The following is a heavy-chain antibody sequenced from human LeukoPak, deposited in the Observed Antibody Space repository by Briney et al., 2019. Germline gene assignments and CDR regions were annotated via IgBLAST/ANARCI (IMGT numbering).Heavy chain of an antibody. D-gene: IGHD2-15*01. Sequence: ASVKVSCKASGYTFTGYYAHWVRRAPGQGLQWMGWINPNNGGTNYAQKFQGRVTMTRDTSISTAYMELSRLTSDDTAVYYCASGASPVAANTRDYFDYWGQGTLVTVSS. V-gene: IGHV1-2*02. CDR3: ASGASPVAANTRDYFDY. J-gene: IGHJ4*02. CDR2: INPNNGGT. CDR1: GYTFTGYY.